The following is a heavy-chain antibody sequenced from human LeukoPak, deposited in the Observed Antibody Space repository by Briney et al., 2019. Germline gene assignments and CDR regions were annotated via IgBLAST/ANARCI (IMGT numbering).Heavy chain of an antibody. J-gene: IGHJ4*02. V-gene: IGHV3-74*01. D-gene: IGHD1-1*01. Sequence: GGSLRLSCAASGFTFSSYWMHWVRQAPGKGLVWVSRISDGGSTTTYADSVKGRFTISRDNAKNTLYLQMDSLRAEDTAVYYCARDWNVWYFDYWGQGTLVTVSS. CDR1: GFTFSSYW. CDR3: ARDWNVWYFDY. CDR2: ISDGGSTT.